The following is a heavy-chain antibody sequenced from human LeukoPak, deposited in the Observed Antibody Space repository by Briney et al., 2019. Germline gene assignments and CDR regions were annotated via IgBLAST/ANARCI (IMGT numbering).Heavy chain of an antibody. CDR1: GFTFDDYT. J-gene: IGHJ4*02. Sequence: TGGSLRLSCAASGFTFDDYTMHWVRQAPGKGLEWVSLISWDGGSTYYADSVKGRFTISRDNSKNSLYLQMNSLRTEDTALYYCAKDINPYDYGGNVDYWGQGTLVTVS. D-gene: IGHD4-23*01. CDR2: ISWDGGST. V-gene: IGHV3-43*01. CDR3: AKDINPYDYGGNVDY.